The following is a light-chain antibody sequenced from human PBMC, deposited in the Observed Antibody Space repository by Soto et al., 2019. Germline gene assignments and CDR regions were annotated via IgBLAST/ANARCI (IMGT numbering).Light chain of an antibody. CDR3: QQYNSYSET. CDR1: QSISSW. CDR2: DAS. V-gene: IGKV1-5*01. J-gene: IGKJ1*01. Sequence: DIQMTQSLSTLSAYVGDRVTITCRASQSISSWLAWYQQKPGKAPKLLIYDASSLESGVPSRFSGSGSGTEFTLTISSLQPDDFATYYCQQYNSYSETFCQGTKV.